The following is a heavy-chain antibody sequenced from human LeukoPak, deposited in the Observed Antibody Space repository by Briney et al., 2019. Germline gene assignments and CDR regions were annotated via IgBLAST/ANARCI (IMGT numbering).Heavy chain of an antibody. CDR2: IIPIFGTA. CDR1: GGTFSSYA. CDR3: ARLLLGSQSRGFEY. V-gene: IGHV1-69*01. Sequence: SVKVSCKASGGTFSSYAISWVRQAPGQGLEWMGGIIPIFGTANYAQKFQGRVTITADESTNTAYMELRSLRSDDTAIYYCARLLLGSQSRGFEYWGQGTLVTVSS. J-gene: IGHJ4*02. D-gene: IGHD3-10*01.